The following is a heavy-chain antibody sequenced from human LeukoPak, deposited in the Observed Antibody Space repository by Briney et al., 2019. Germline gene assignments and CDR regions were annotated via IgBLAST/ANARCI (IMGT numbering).Heavy chain of an antibody. D-gene: IGHD3-22*01. Sequence: PEGSLRLSCAASGFTVSSNYMSWVRQAPGKGLEWVSVIYSGGNTYYADSVKGRFTISRDNSKNTLYLQMNSLRAEDTAVYYCARAVSSGYDPFDYWGQGTLVTVSS. J-gene: IGHJ4*02. CDR2: IYSGGNT. CDR1: GFTVSSNY. CDR3: ARAVSSGYDPFDY. V-gene: IGHV3-53*01.